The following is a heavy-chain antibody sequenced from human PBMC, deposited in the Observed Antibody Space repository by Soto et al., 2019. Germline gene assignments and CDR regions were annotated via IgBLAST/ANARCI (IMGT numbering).Heavy chain of an antibody. CDR2: ITGSGGDT. J-gene: IGHJ4*02. V-gene: IGHV3-23*04. Sequence: EVQLVESGGGLVQPGGSLRVSCAASGFTLSSYVMSWVRQAPGKGLEWVSAITGSGGDTYHADSVKGRFTISRDNTKNTLSLQMNSLRADDTAVYYCAKGSANSRPYYFDYWGQGTLVTVSS. D-gene: IGHD3-22*01. CDR1: GFTLSSYV. CDR3: AKGSANSRPYYFDY.